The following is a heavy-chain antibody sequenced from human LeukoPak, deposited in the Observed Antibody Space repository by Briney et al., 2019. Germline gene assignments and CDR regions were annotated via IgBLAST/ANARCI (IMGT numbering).Heavy chain of an antibody. Sequence: PGGSLRLSCAASGFTFSSYGMHWVRQAPGKGLEWVSAISGSGGSTYYADSVKGRFTISRDNSKNTLYLQMNSLRAEDTAVYYCAKDYSSGWYGFFDYWGQGTLVTVSS. CDR2: ISGSGGST. D-gene: IGHD6-19*01. CDR3: AKDYSSGWYGFFDY. CDR1: GFTFSSYG. V-gene: IGHV3-23*01. J-gene: IGHJ4*02.